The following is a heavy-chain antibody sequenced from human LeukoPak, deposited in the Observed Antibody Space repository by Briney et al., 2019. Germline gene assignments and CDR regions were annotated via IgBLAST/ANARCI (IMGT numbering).Heavy chain of an antibody. J-gene: IGHJ1*01. CDR2: IRYDGSNK. CDR1: GFTFSSYG. V-gene: IGHV3-30*02. CDR3: AKLSRAYDFWSGYGDSAEYFQH. D-gene: IGHD3-3*01. Sequence: GGSLRLSCAASGFTFSSYGMHWVRQAPGKGLEWVAFIRYDGSNKYYADSVKGRFTISRDNSKNTLYLQMNSLRAEDTAVYYCAKLSRAYDFWSGYGDSAEYFQHWGQGTLVTVSS.